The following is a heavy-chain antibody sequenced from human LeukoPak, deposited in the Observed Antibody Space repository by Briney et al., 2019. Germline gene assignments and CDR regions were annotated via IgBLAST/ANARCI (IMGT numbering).Heavy chain of an antibody. J-gene: IGHJ4*02. V-gene: IGHV3-21*03. CDR1: GFTFSSFD. CDR3: TRVNYYDSRSFYYGYFDY. Sequence: GGSLRLSCAASGFTFSSFDMTWVRQAPGKGLEWVSSISATTTYKFSADSVKGRFTISRDNVENSLYLQMSSLRAEDTAVYFCTRVNYYDSRSFYYGYFDYWGQGTLVTVSS. CDR2: ISATTTYK. D-gene: IGHD3-22*01.